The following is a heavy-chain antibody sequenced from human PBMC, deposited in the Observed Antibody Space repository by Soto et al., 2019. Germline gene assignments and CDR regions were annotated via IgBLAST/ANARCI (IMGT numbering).Heavy chain of an antibody. V-gene: IGHV4-34*01. CDR3: ARDRRGYNWNYERYYYYMDV. Sequence: SETLSLTCAVYGGSFSGYYWSWIRQPPGKGLEWIGEINHSGSTNYNPSLKSRVTISVETSKNQFSLKLSSVTAADTAVYYCARDRRGYNWNYERYYYYMDVWGKGTTVTVSS. J-gene: IGHJ6*03. CDR1: GGSFSGYY. D-gene: IGHD1-7*01. CDR2: INHSGST.